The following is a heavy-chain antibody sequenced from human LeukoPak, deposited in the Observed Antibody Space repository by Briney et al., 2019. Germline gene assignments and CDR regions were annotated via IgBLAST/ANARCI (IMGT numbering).Heavy chain of an antibody. D-gene: IGHD3-10*01. Sequence: GGSPRLSCAASGFTFRFYAMHWVRQAPGKGLEWVAVISYEGGTQHYADSVKGRFIISRDNPRNTLYLQMNILRTEDTAVYYCAKEGTPQVSTWYDLWGQGTLVTVSS. CDR2: ISYEGGTQ. CDR3: AKEGTPQVSTWYDL. CDR1: GFTFRFYA. J-gene: IGHJ5*02. V-gene: IGHV3-30*18.